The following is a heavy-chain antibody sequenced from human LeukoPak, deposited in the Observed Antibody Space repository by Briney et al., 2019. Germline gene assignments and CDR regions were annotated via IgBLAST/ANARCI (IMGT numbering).Heavy chain of an antibody. V-gene: IGHV3-30-3*01. CDR3: AREKRYYDFWSGYSNDYYYGMDV. D-gene: IGHD3-3*01. CDR2: ISYDGSNK. Sequence: GRSLRLSCAASGFTFSSYAMHWVRQAPGKGLEWVAVISYDGSNKYYADSVKGRFTISRDNSKNTLYLQMNSLRAEDTAVYYCAREKRYYDFWSGYSNDYYYGMDVWGQGTTVTVSS. J-gene: IGHJ6*02. CDR1: GFTFSSYA.